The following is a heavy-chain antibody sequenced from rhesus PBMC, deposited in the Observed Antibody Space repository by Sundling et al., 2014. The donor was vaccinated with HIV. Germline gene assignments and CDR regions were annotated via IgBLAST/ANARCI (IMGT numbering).Heavy chain of an antibody. D-gene: IGHD3-28*01. V-gene: IGHV4S2*01. CDR2: VYGSGGNT. CDR1: GASIRDNY. CDR3: ARITYYYDSGYPGGLDS. Sequence: QVQLQESGPRLVKPSETLSLTCTVSGASIRDNYWSWSRQVPGKGLEWIGRVYGSGGNTDYDPSLKSRVVISIDTSKRQFSVRLRSVTAADTAVYYCARITYYYDSGYPGGLDSWGQGVVVTVSS. J-gene: IGHJ6*01.